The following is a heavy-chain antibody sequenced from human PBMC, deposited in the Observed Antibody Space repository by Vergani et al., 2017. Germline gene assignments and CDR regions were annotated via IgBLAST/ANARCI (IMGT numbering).Heavy chain of an antibody. D-gene: IGHD6-19*01. J-gene: IGHJ6*02. CDR2: IIPIFGTA. V-gene: IGHV1-69*01. CDR1: GGTFSSYA. CDR3: ARQGIAVAGHYYYYGMDV. Sequence: QVQLVQSGAEVKKPGSSVKVSCKASGGTFSSYAISWVRQAPGQGLEWMGGIIPIFGTAKYAQKFQGRVTITADESTSTAYMELRSLRSDDTAVYYCARQGIAVAGHYYYYGMDVWGQGTTVTVSS.